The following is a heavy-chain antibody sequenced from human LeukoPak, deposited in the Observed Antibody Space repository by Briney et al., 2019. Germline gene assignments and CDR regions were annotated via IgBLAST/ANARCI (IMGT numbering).Heavy chain of an antibody. V-gene: IGHV3-7*01. Sequence: GGSLRLSCAASGFTFSSYWMSWVRQAPGKGLEWVANIKQDGSEKYYVDSVKGRFTISRDNAKNSLYLQMNSLRAEDTAVYYCARAPGSGIVVVITLYYWGQGTLVTVSS. CDR1: GFTFSSYW. CDR3: ARAPGSGIVVVITLYY. J-gene: IGHJ4*02. D-gene: IGHD3-22*01. CDR2: IKQDGSEK.